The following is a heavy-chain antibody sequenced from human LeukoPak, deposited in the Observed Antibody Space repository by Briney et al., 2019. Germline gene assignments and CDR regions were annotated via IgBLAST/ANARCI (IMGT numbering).Heavy chain of an antibody. CDR3: ATPPRREWDDYGDYGYFDY. D-gene: IGHD4-17*01. Sequence: SVKDSCKASGGTFSSYAISWVRQAPGQGLEWMGGIIPIFGTANYAQKFQGRVTITTDESTSTAYMELSSLRSEDTAVYYCATPPRREWDDYGDYGYFDYWGQGTLVTVSS. CDR1: GGTFSSYA. V-gene: IGHV1-69*05. CDR2: IIPIFGTA. J-gene: IGHJ4*01.